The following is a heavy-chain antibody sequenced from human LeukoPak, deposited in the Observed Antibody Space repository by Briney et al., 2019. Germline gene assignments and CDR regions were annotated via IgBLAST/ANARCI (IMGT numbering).Heavy chain of an antibody. CDR1: GYTFTSYY. V-gene: IGHV1-46*01. J-gene: IGHJ4*02. CDR3: ATGRVDPIGPYYYDSSGYYPNY. CDR2: INPSGGST. D-gene: IGHD3-22*01. Sequence: ASVKVSCKASGYTFTSYYMHWVRQAPGQGLEWMGIINPSGGSTIYAQKFQGRVTMTEDTSTDTAYMELSSLRSEDTAVYYCATGRVDPIGPYYYDSSGYYPNYWGQGTLVTVSS.